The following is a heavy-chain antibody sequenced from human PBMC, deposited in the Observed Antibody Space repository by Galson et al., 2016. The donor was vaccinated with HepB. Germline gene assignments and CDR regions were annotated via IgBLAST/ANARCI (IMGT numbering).Heavy chain of an antibody. Sequence: SVKVSCKASGYTFTNYYMHWVRQAPGQGLEWMGIIHPSGGSTYCAQKFQGRVTMTRDTSTSTVYMELSSLRSEDTAVYYCARDVLAAAGYFDYWGQGTLVTVSS. J-gene: IGHJ4*02. CDR3: ARDVLAAAGYFDY. CDR1: GYTFTNYY. V-gene: IGHV1-46*01. D-gene: IGHD6-13*01. CDR2: IHPSGGST.